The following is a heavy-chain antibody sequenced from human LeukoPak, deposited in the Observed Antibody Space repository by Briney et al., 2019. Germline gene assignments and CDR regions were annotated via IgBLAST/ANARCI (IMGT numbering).Heavy chain of an antibody. Sequence: PGGSLRLSCAASGLTFSSYEMNWVRQAPGKGLEWVSYISSSGNTIYYADSVKGRFTISRDNAKNSLYLQVKILRCEDTAVYYCVVVLRARDFWGQGTLVTVSS. D-gene: IGHD3-3*01. J-gene: IGHJ4*02. CDR2: ISSSGNTI. V-gene: IGHV3-48*03. CDR3: VVVLRARDF. CDR1: GLTFSSYE.